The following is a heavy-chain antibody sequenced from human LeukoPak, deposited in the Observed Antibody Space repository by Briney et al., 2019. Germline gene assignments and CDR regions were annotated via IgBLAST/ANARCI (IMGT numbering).Heavy chain of an antibody. J-gene: IGHJ5*02. V-gene: IGHV3-23*01. D-gene: IGHD6-19*01. CDR1: GFTFSSYA. CDR2: ISGRGGST. Sequence: GGSLRLSCAASGFTFSSYAMSWVRQAPGKGLEWVSAISGRGGSTYYADSVKGRFTISRDNSKNTLYLQMNSLRAEDTAVYYCAKGGGIAVGPSSGWFDPWGQGTLVTVSS. CDR3: AKGGGIAVGPSSGWFDP.